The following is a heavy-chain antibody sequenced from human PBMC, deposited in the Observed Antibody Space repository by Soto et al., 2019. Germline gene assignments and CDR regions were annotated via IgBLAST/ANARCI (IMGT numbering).Heavy chain of an antibody. CDR2: IYSGGST. J-gene: IGHJ4*02. CDR3: ARDQGYCSGGSCYFWYDY. D-gene: IGHD2-15*01. V-gene: IGHV3-66*01. CDR1: GFTVSSNY. Sequence: GGSLRLSCXASGFTVSSNYMSWVRQAPGKGLEWVSVIYSGGSTYYADSVKGRFTISRDNSKNTLYLQMNSLRAEDTAVYYCARDQGYCSGGSCYFWYDYWGQGTLVTVSS.